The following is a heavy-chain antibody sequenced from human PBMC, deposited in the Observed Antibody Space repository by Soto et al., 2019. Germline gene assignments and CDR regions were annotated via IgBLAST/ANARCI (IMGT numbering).Heavy chain of an antibody. Sequence: TGGSLRLSCAASGFTFSNAWMSWVRQAPGKGLEWVGRIKSKTDGGTTDYAAPVKGRFTISRDDSKNTLYLQMNSLKTEDTAVYYCTTSIVGIVVVITSGSAFDIWGQGTMVTVSS. CDR3: TTSIVGIVVVITSGSAFDI. CDR1: GFTFSNAW. D-gene: IGHD3-22*01. J-gene: IGHJ3*02. V-gene: IGHV3-15*01. CDR2: IKSKTDGGTT.